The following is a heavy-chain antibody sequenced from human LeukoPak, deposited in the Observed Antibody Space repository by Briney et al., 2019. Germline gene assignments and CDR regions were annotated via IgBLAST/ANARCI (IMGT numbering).Heavy chain of an antibody. CDR1: GGSPSDYY. CDR3: ARWSSNYYDTSGRRFDP. V-gene: IGHV4-34*01. D-gene: IGHD3-22*01. CDR2: INHSGST. Sequence: PSETLSLTCAVYGGSPSDYYWGWIRQPPGKGLEWIGEINHSGSTNYNPSLKSRVTISVDTSKNQFSLKLSSVTAADTAVYYCARWSSNYYDTSGRRFDPWGQGTLVTVSS. J-gene: IGHJ5*02.